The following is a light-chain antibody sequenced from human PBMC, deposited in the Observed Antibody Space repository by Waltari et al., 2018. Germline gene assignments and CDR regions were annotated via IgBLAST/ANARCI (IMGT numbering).Light chain of an antibody. CDR1: QVVSNW. Sequence: DIQMTQSPSTLSASIGDTVTITCRASQVVSNWLAWYQLKPGKAPKLLNYEGSTLDSVVPSRFRGFGSETEFTLTITSLQPDDFGSYYCQQYNFLSVSFGQGTKVEVK. V-gene: IGKV1-5*03. CDR2: EGS. J-gene: IGKJ1*01. CDR3: QQYNFLSVS.